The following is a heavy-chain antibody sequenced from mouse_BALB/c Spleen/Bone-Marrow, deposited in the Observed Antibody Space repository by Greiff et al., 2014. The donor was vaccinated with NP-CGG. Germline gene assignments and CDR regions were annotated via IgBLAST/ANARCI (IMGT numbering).Heavy chain of an antibody. CDR3: APYYYGSSQFAY. Sequence: EVQLQQSGAELVKPGASVKLSCTASGFNIKDTYMHWVKQRPEQGLEWIGRIDPANGNTKYDPKFQGKATITADTSSNTAYLQLSSLTSGDTAVYYCAPYYYGSSQFAYWGQGTPVTVSA. V-gene: IGHV14-3*02. J-gene: IGHJ3*01. CDR2: IDPANGNT. CDR1: GFNIKDTY. D-gene: IGHD1-1*01.